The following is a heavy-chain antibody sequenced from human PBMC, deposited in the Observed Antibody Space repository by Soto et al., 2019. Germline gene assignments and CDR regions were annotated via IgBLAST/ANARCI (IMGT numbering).Heavy chain of an antibody. CDR2: IYHSGST. V-gene: IGHV4-4*02. Sequence: QVQLQESGPGLVKPSGTLSLTCGVSSGSISTSNWWSWVRQPPGKGLEWIGEIYHSGSTKYNPSLRSRVTISVKKSTNQFSLKLTSVSAADTGVYYCARDFRTMYGVVHLFDSWGQGTLVTVSS. CDR3: ARDFRTMYGVVHLFDS. D-gene: IGHD3-3*01. J-gene: IGHJ4*02. CDR1: SGSISTSNW.